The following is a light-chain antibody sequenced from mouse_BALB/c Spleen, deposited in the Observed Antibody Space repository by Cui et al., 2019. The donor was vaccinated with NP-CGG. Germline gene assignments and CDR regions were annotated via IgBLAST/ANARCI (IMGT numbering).Light chain of an antibody. CDR1: TGSVTTSNY. Sequence: PVVMQESALTTSPGEIVTLTCRSSTGSVTTSNYANWVQEKPDHLFTGLIGGTNNRAPGVPARFSGSLIGDKAALTITGAQTEDEAIYFCALWYSNHWVFGGGTKLTVL. CDR3: ALWYSNHWV. J-gene: IGLJ1*01. V-gene: IGLV1*01. CDR2: GTN.